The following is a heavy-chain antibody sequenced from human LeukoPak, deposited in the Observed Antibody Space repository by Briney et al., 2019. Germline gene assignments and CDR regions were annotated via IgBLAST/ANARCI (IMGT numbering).Heavy chain of an antibody. CDR2: IYDSGST. CDR3: ARRRTTVVTPDYAFDI. CDR1: GYSISSGYY. Sequence: SETLSLTCAVSGYSISSGYYWGWIRQPPGKGLEWIGSIYDSGSTYYNPSLKSRVTMSVDTSKNQFSLKLSSVTAADTAVYYCARRRTTVVTPDYAFDIWGQGTMVTVSS. D-gene: IGHD4-23*01. J-gene: IGHJ3*02. V-gene: IGHV4-38-2*01.